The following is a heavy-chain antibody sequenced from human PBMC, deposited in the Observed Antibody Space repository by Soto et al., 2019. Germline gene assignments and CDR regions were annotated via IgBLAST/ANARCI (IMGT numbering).Heavy chain of an antibody. J-gene: IGHJ4*02. V-gene: IGHV4-59*01. Sequence: SETLSLTCTVSGGSISSSYWSWIRQPPGKGLEWIGYIYYSGSTNYSPSLKSRVTISVDTSKNQFSLKLSSVTAADAAVYYCVRENFGDSSFDYWGQGTPVTVS. CDR2: IYYSGST. D-gene: IGHD4-17*01. CDR3: VRENFGDSSFDY. CDR1: GGSISSSY.